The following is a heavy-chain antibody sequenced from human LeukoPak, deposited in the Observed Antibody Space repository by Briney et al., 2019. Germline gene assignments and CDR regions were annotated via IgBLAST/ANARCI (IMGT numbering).Heavy chain of an antibody. CDR1: GFTFSSNW. D-gene: IGHD1-26*01. CDR2: INSDGSGT. J-gene: IGHJ3*02. V-gene: IGHV3-74*01. CDR3: ARAGEGLLAYSFDI. Sequence: GGSLRLSCAASGFTFSSNWMHWVRQGPGKGLVWVSRINSDGSGTSYADSVKGRFTNSRDNAKNTLYLQMNSLRAEDTAVYYCARAGEGLLAYSFDIWGQGTMVTVSS.